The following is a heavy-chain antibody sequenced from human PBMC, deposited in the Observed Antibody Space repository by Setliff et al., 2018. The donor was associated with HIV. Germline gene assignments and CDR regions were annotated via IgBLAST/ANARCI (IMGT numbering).Heavy chain of an antibody. D-gene: IGHD5-18*01. CDR2: IRSKAYGGTT. V-gene: IGHV3-49*03. CDR1: GGSFSGYC. J-gene: IGHJ3*02. CDR3: TRDKGYAFDI. Sequence: LSLTCAVYGGSFSGYCWSWIRQPPGKGLEWVGFIRSKAYGGTTEYAASVKDRFTVSRDDSKSIAYLQINSLKTEDTAVYYCTRDKGYAFDIWGQGTMVTVSS.